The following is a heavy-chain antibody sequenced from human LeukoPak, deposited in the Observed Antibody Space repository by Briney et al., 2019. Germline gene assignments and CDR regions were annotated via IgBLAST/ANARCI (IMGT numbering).Heavy chain of an antibody. CDR1: EFSVGSNY. D-gene: IGHD3-22*01. J-gene: IGHJ4*02. CDR3: AKVIGNAPYIFDY. CDR2: ISFDESNK. V-gene: IGHV3-30*18. Sequence: GGSLRLSCAASEFSVGSNYMTWVRQAPGKGLEWVALISFDESNKYYLDSVKGRFTISRDNSKNTLYLQMNSLRAEDTAVFYCAKVIGNAPYIFDYWGQGTLVTVSS.